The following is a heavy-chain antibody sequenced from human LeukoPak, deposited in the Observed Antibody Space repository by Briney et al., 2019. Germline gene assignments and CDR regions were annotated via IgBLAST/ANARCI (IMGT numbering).Heavy chain of an antibody. D-gene: IGHD2-8*01. V-gene: IGHV3-21*01. J-gene: IGHJ4*02. Sequence: GGSLRLSCAASGFTFSSYSMNWVRQAPGKGLEWVSSISSSSSYIYYADSVKGRFTISRDNAKNTLYLQMNSLRAEDTAVYYCASPIMGQPPIDYWGQGTLVTVSS. CDR3: ASPIMGQPPIDY. CDR1: GFTFSSYS. CDR2: ISSSSSYI.